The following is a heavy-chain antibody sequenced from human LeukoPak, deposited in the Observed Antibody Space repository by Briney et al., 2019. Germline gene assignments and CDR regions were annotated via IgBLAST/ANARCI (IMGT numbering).Heavy chain of an antibody. CDR3: ARDYYDSRAFYYYMDV. D-gene: IGHD3-22*01. Sequence: PSETLSLTCTVSGGSISSGPYYLTWIRQPAGKGLEWIGHFYTSVSTNYNPSLKSRVTISVDTSKNQFSLKLSSVTAADTAVYYCARDYYDSRAFYYYMDVWGKGTTVTVSS. J-gene: IGHJ6*03. CDR1: GGSISSGPYY. V-gene: IGHV4-61*09. CDR2: FYTSVST.